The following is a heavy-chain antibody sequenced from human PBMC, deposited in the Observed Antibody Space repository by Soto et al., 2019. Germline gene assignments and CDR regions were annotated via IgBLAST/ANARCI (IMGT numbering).Heavy chain of an antibody. D-gene: IGHD6-19*01. V-gene: IGHV2-5*02. CDR1: GFSFSTSGVG. CDR3: AHRHGSEYSGGWYWFDP. CDR2: IYWDDDK. Sequence: QITLKESGPTLVKPTQTLTLTCTFSGFSFSTSGVGVGWIRQPPGKALEWLALIYWDDDKRYSPSLKSRLTNTKDTSKNQVVLTMTNLDPVDTATYYCAHRHGSEYSGGWYWFDPWGQGTLVTVSS. J-gene: IGHJ5*02.